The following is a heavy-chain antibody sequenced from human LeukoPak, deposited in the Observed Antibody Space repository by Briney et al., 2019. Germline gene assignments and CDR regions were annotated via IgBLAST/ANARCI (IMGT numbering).Heavy chain of an antibody. CDR3: ASVTGTTRDYYGMDV. V-gene: IGHV1-2*02. CDR1: GYTFTGYY. D-gene: IGHD1-1*01. Sequence: ASVKVSCKASGYTFTGYYMRWVRQAPGQGLEWMGWINPNSGGTNYAQKFQGRVAMTRDTSISTAYMELSRLRSDDTAVYYCASVTGTTRDYYGMDVWGQGTTVTVSS. CDR2: INPNSGGT. J-gene: IGHJ6*02.